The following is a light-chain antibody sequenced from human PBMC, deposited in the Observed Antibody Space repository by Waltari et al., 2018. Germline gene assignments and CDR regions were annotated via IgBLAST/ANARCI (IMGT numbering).Light chain of an antibody. Sequence: DIQMTQSPSTLSASVGDRVTITCRASQSVSSWLAWYQQKPGKAPKLLIDRASTLESGVPSRCSVSGSWTEFTLTISSLQPDDSATYYCQQYQSYSWAFARGTKVEIK. CDR2: RAS. J-gene: IGKJ1*01. CDR3: QQYQSYSWA. V-gene: IGKV1-5*03. CDR1: QSVSSW.